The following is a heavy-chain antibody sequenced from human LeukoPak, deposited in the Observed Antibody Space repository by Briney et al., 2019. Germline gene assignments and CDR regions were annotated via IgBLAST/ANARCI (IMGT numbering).Heavy chain of an antibody. D-gene: IGHD6-13*01. CDR1: GGSISSSSYY. Sequence: SETLSLTCTVSGGSISSSSYYWGWIRQPPGKGLEWIGSIYYSGSTYYNPSLKSRVTISVDTSKNQFSLKLSSVTAADTAVYYCARDLEGIAAAGTSNWGQGTLVTVSS. V-gene: IGHV4-39*07. CDR3: ARDLEGIAAAGTSN. J-gene: IGHJ4*02. CDR2: IYYSGST.